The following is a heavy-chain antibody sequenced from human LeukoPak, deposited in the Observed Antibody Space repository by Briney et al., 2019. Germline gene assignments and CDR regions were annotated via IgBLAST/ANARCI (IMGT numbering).Heavy chain of an antibody. V-gene: IGHV4-34*01. CDR3: ARVPKYFDL. CDR1: VGSFIGFY. CDR2: INHSRST. J-gene: IGHJ2*01. Sequence: PSETLSLTCAVYVGSFIGFYWTWIRHPPWKGLEWIGQINHSRSTHYNPSLKSRVTISVDTSKNQFSLKLSSVTAADTAVYYCARVPKYFDLWGRGTLVTVSS.